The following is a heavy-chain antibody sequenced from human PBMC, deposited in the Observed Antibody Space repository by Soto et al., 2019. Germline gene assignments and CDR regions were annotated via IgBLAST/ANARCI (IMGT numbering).Heavy chain of an antibody. CDR3: ARSRRYFGWFRSSYYPGMDV. V-gene: IGHV4-34*01. Sequence: PSQTLSLTCAVYGGSFSGYYWSWIRQPPGRGLEWIGEINHRGSTNYNPSLKSRVTISVDTSRNQFSLKLSSVTAADTAVYYCARSRRYFGWFRSSYYPGMDVWGQGTTVTVSS. CDR1: GGSFSGYY. CDR2: INHRGST. D-gene: IGHD3-9*01. J-gene: IGHJ6*02.